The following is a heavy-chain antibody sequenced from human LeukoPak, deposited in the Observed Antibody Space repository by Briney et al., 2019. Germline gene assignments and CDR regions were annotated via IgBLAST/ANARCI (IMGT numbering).Heavy chain of an antibody. J-gene: IGHJ4*02. Sequence: QIGGSLRLSCAASGFTFSSYAMSWVRQAPGKGLEWVSAISGSGGSTYYADSVKGRFTISRDNSKNTLYLQMNSLRAEDTAVYYCAKDPDDSSGYYYFPYYFDYWGQGTLVTVSS. CDR3: AKDPDDSSGYYYFPYYFDY. CDR1: GFTFSSYA. D-gene: IGHD3-22*01. CDR2: ISGSGGST. V-gene: IGHV3-23*01.